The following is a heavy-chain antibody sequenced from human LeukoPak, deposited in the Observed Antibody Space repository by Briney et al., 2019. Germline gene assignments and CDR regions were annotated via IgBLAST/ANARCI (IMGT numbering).Heavy chain of an antibody. CDR1: GFTFSSYA. CDR2: ISGSGGST. V-gene: IGHV3-23*01. CDR3: AKVRWFGELVGPDAFDI. D-gene: IGHD3-10*01. J-gene: IGHJ3*02. Sequence: PGGSLRLSCAASGFTFSSYAMSWVRQAPGKGLEWVSAISGSGGSTYYADSVKGRFTISRDNSKNTLYLQMNSLRAEDTAVYYCAKVRWFGELVGPDAFDIWGQGTMVTVPS.